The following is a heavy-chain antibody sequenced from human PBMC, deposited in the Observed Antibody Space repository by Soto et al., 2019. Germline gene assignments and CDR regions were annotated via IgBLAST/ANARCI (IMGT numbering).Heavy chain of an antibody. V-gene: IGHV3-53*01. CDR3: ARAGFERLYFDQ. CDR1: GFTVTNSY. J-gene: IGHJ4*03. D-gene: IGHD1-1*01. CDR2: VYTSGRT. Sequence: EVQLVESGGDLIQPGGSLRLSCAASGFTVTNSYMAWVRQAPGKGLEWVSVVYTSGRTYHADSVKGRFTVSRDISTNMFFLQMNKLSAEDMATYYCARAGFERLYFDQWGQGTTVTVPS.